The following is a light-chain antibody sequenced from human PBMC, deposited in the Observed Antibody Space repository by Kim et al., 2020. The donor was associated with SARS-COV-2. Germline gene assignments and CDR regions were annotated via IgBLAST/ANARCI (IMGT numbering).Light chain of an antibody. CDR2: GAS. CDR1: QVIRKY. CDR3: LQNNTYPIT. J-gene: IGKJ5*01. Sequence: ASVGDRVTITCRASQVIRKYLGCYQQNPGRAPKRLIYGASSLQSGVPSRLSGSGSGTEFTLTISSLQPEDFATYFCLQNNTYPITFGQGTRLEIK. V-gene: IGKV1-17*01.